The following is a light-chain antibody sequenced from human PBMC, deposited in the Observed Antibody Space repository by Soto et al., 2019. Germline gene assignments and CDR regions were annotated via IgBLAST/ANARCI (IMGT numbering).Light chain of an antibody. Sequence: DIVMTQSPDSLAVSLGERATINCKSSQSVLYSSDNKNYLAWFQQKPGQPPKLLIYLASTRESGVPDRFSGSGSETDFTLTIRSLQAEDVAVYYCQQYYSAPPLTFGGGTKVEIK. CDR3: QQYYSAPPLT. J-gene: IGKJ4*01. V-gene: IGKV4-1*01. CDR2: LAS. CDR1: QSVLYSSDNKNY.